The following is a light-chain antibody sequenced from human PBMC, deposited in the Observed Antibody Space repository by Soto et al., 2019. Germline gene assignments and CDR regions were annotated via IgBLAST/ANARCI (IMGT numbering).Light chain of an antibody. J-gene: IGKJ1*01. CDR3: QQYTGYSRT. Sequence: DIQMTQSPSTLSASLGDRVTITCRASQSISSRLAWYQLKPGKAPKLLISDASNLERGVPSTFSGSGSGTEFTLTISTLQPDDFATYYCQQYTGYSRTFGQGTKVDI. CDR1: QSISSR. CDR2: DAS. V-gene: IGKV1-5*01.